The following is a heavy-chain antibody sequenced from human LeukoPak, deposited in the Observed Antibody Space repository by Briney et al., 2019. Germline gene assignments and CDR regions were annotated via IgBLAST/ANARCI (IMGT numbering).Heavy chain of an antibody. Sequence: PGGSLRLSCAASGFTFSSYEMNWVRQAPGKGLEWVSYISSSGSTIYYADSVKGRFTISRDNAENSLYLQMNSLRAEDTAVYYCASLWFGELLYGMDVWGQGTTVTVSS. J-gene: IGHJ6*02. D-gene: IGHD3-10*01. CDR2: ISSSGSTI. CDR1: GFTFSSYE. CDR3: ASLWFGELLYGMDV. V-gene: IGHV3-48*03.